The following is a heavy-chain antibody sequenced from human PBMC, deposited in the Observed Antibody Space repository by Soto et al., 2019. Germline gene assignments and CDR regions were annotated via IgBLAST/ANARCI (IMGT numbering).Heavy chain of an antibody. J-gene: IGHJ3*02. CDR2: ISAYNGNT. Sequence: ASVKVSCKASGYTFTSYGISWVRQAPGQGLEWMGWISAYNGNTNYAQKLQGRVTMTTDTSTNTAYMELRSLRSDDTAVYYCARDRGTMIVVVIPDAFDIWGQGTMVTVSS. CDR3: ARDRGTMIVVVIPDAFDI. D-gene: IGHD3-22*01. V-gene: IGHV1-18*01. CDR1: GYTFTSYG.